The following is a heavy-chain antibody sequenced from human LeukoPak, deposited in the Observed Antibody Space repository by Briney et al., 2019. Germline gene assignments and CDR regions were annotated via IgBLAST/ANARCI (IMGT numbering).Heavy chain of an antibody. CDR3: TRVPHSSSSEWFDP. J-gene: IGHJ5*02. CDR2: IYHSGST. CDR1: GYSISSGYY. D-gene: IGHD6-6*01. V-gene: IGHV4-38-2*02. Sequence: SETLSLTCTVSGYSISSGYYWGWIRQPPGKGLEWIGSIYHSGSTYYNPSLKSRVTISVDTSKNQFSLKLSSVTAADTAVYYCTRVPHSSSSEWFDPWGQGTLVTVSS.